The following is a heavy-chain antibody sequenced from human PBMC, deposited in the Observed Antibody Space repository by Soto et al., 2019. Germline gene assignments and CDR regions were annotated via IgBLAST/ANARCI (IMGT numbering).Heavy chain of an antibody. CDR2: INHSGST. J-gene: IGHJ6*02. CDR3: ARLHTVVVTDNCWQYYRMDV. V-gene: IGHV4-34*01. CDR1: GRSFSGYY. Sequence: SETLSLPCAVYGRSFSGYYWSWLRQPPGKGLEWIGEINHSGSTNYNPSLKGRVHIAVAVSKNQSSLKLSSLIAAETAVYYCARLHTVVVTDNCWQYYRMDVWGQGNTLTVSS. D-gene: IGHD2-21*02.